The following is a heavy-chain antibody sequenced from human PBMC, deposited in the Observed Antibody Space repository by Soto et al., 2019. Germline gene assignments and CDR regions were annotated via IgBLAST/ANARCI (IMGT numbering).Heavy chain of an antibody. D-gene: IGHD5-12*01. CDR3: ARAGGYEPYYFDY. V-gene: IGHV4-39*01. CDR1: GGSISSSSYY. Sequence: QLQLQESGPGLVKPSETLSLTCTVSGGSISSSSYYWGWIRQPPGKGLEWIGSIYYSGSTYYNPSLKSRVTKSVDTSKNQFSLKLSSVTAAVTAVYYSARAGGYEPYYFDYWGEGTLVTVSS. CDR2: IYYSGST. J-gene: IGHJ4*02.